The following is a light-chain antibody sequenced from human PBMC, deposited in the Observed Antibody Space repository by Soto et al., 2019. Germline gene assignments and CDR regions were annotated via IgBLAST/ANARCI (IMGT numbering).Light chain of an antibody. V-gene: IGLV2-18*01. CDR2: DVS. J-gene: IGLJ1*01. Sequence: QSVLTQPPSVSGSPGQSVTISCSGTIDDVTAYYRVSWYQQTPGTAPKLMIYDVSNRPSGVPDRFSGSRSGNTASLTISGLQAEDEGDYYCSVYTRTSTYVFGTGTSSPS. CDR3: SVYTRTSTYV. CDR1: IDDVTAYYR.